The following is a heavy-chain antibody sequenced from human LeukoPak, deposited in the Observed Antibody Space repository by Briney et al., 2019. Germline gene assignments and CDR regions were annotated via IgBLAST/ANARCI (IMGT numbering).Heavy chain of an antibody. CDR1: GYTFTSYG. D-gene: IGHD2-15*01. V-gene: IGHV1-24*01. CDR3: ATDLYCSGGSCYGYYYMDV. Sequence: ASVKVSCKASGYTFTSYGISWVRQAPGKGLEWMGGFDPEDGETIYAQKFQGRVTMTEDTSTDTAYMELSSLRSEDTAVYYCATDLYCSGGSCYGYYYMDVWGKGTTVTVSS. CDR2: FDPEDGET. J-gene: IGHJ6*03.